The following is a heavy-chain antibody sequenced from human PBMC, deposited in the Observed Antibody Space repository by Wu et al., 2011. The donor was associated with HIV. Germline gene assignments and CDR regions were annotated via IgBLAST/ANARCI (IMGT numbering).Heavy chain of an antibody. Sequence: QVQLVQSGAEVKKPGASVKVSCKASGYTFSGYYMNWVRQAPGQGLEWMGWINPNSGDTKCAQKFQGRVHMTRDTSISTAYMELSRLRFDDTAVYYCARDLVQAIFGVIDYYFDYWGQGTLVTVSS. D-gene: IGHD3-3*01. CDR2: INPNSGDT. J-gene: IGHJ4*02. CDR1: GYTFSGYY. V-gene: IGHV1-2*02. CDR3: ARDLVQAIFGVIDYYFDY.